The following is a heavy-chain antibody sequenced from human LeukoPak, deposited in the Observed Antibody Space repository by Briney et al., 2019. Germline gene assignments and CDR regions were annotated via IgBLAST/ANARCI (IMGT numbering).Heavy chain of an antibody. CDR2: INTKSGRT. CDR3: ARADFIDAGPSLIGP. D-gene: IGHD3-3*01. J-gene: IGHJ5*02. CDR1: GYRFTDYY. Sequence: GAAARVSCTTSGYRFTDYYIHWVRHAPGQGLEWMGQINTKSGRTISARKVQGRVTMARAPSITSVYMDMAWLTSDDTAIYFCARADFIDAGPSLIGPWGQGTLVTVSS. V-gene: IGHV1-2*06.